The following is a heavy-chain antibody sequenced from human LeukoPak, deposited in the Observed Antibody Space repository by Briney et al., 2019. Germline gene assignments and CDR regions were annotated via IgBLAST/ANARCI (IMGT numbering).Heavy chain of an antibody. CDR3: ARDNPQRDYSNLYYYYYGMDV. D-gene: IGHD4-11*01. CDR1: GYTFTSYD. CDR2: MNPNSGNT. V-gene: IGHV1-8*01. J-gene: IGHJ6*02. Sequence: GASVKVSCKASGYTFTSYDINWVRQATGQGLEWMGWMNPNSGNTGYAQKFQGRVTMTTDTSTSTAYMELRSLRSDDTAVYYCARDNPQRDYSNLYYYYYGMDVWGQGTTVTVSS.